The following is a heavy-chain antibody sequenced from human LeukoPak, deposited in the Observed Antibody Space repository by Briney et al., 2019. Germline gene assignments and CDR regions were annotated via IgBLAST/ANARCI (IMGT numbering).Heavy chain of an antibody. Sequence: PSETLSLTCTVSGGSISSSSYYWGWIRQPPGKGLEWIGSIYYSGSTYYNPSLKSRVTISVDTSKNPFSLKLSSVTAADTAVYYCATLRRDGYNYPRFDYWGQGTLVTVSS. J-gene: IGHJ4*02. V-gene: IGHV4-39*01. CDR2: IYYSGST. CDR3: ATLRRDGYNYPRFDY. CDR1: GGSISSSSYY. D-gene: IGHD5-24*01.